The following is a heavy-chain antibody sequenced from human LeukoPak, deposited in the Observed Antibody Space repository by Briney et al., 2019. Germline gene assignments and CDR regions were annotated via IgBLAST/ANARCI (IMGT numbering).Heavy chain of an antibody. J-gene: IGHJ4*02. CDR1: EGTYSSYA. D-gene: IGHD4-23*01. CDR3: ARRADYGGNLGDY. V-gene: IGHV1-69*04. CDR2: IIPIFGIA. Sequence: ASVKVSCKASEGTYSSYAISWVRQAPGQGLEWMGRIIPIFGIANYAQKFQGRVTITADKSTSTAYMELSSLRSEDTAVYYCARRADYGGNLGDYWGQGTLVTVSS.